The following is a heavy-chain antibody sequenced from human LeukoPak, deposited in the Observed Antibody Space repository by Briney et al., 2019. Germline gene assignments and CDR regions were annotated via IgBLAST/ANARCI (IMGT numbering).Heavy chain of an antibody. V-gene: IGHV1-69*06. CDR2: IIPIFGTA. D-gene: IGHD3-22*01. J-gene: IGHJ5*02. Sequence: GASVKVSCKASGYTFTGYYMHWVRQAPGQGLEWMGGIIPIFGTANYAQKFQGRVTITADKSTSTAYMELSSLRSEDTAVYYCARSIVVVNYNWFDPWGQGTLVTVSS. CDR1: GYTFTGYY. CDR3: ARSIVVVNYNWFDP.